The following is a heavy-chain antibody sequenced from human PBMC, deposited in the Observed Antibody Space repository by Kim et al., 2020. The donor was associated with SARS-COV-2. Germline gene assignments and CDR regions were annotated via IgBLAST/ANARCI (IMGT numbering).Heavy chain of an antibody. V-gene: IGHV4-59*01. J-gene: IGHJ4*02. CDR1: GGSISDYF. CDR3: ARVRTEGVMISTGYYFDY. D-gene: IGHD3-16*01. Sequence: SETLSLTCTVSGGSISDYFWSWIRQPPGKGLEWIGYIYYTGSTNFNPSLKSRVSISVDTSKNQFSLDLTSVTAADTAVYYCARVRTEGVMISTGYYFDYWGQGTLVTVSS. CDR2: IYYTGST.